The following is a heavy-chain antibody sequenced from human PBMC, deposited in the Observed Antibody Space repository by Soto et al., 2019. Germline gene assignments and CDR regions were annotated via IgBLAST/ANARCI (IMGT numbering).Heavy chain of an antibody. Sequence: QVQLVQSGAEVKKPGASVKVSCKASGYSFSTYDINWVRQAAGPGLERMGWVHPKSGNTDYAQRCRGRVTMTSNTSISTAYMELSALTPEDTAVYYCARPYCDSTSCYTDWFDPWGQGTLVTVSS. CDR3: ARPYCDSTSCYTDWFDP. CDR2: VHPKSGNT. CDR1: GYSFSTYD. V-gene: IGHV1-8*01. J-gene: IGHJ5*02. D-gene: IGHD2-2*02.